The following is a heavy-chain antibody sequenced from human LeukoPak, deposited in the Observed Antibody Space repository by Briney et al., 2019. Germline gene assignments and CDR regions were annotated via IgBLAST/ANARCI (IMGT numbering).Heavy chain of an antibody. Sequence: SVKVPCKASGGTFSSYAISWVRQAPGQGLEWMGRIIPILGIANYAQKFQGRVTITADKSTSTAYMELSSLRSEDTAVYYCARTESSSWYGDRVDYYYMDVWGKGTTVTVSS. CDR3: ARTESSSWYGDRVDYYYMDV. V-gene: IGHV1-69*04. J-gene: IGHJ6*03. CDR1: GGTFSSYA. CDR2: IIPILGIA. D-gene: IGHD6-13*01.